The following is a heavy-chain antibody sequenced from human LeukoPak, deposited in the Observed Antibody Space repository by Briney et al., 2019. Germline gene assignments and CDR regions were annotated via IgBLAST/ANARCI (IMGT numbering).Heavy chain of an antibody. D-gene: IGHD3-10*01. CDR2: ISGYNGDT. V-gene: IGHV1-18*01. J-gene: IGHJ3*02. Sequence: ASVKVSCKASGYTFTNYGISWVRQAPGQGLEWMGWISGYNGDTKYAQKVQGRVTMTTDKFTSTAYMELRSLRSDDTAVYYCARCYGSGRWALDNWGQGTMVTVSS. CDR3: ARCYGSGRWALDN. CDR1: GYTFTNYG.